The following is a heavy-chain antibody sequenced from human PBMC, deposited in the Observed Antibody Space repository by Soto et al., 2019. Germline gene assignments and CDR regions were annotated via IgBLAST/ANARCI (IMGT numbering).Heavy chain of an antibody. CDR1: GFTVSSHY. D-gene: IGHD6-19*01. V-gene: IGHV3-53*01. J-gene: IGHJ4*02. Sequence: PGGSLRLSCAASGFTVSSHYMSWVRQAPGKGLEWVSVIYSIRSTYYADSVKGRFTISRDNSKNTLFLQLNNLRAEDTAVYYCARDADSSGLHYWGQGILVTVSS. CDR2: IYSIRST. CDR3: ARDADSSGLHY.